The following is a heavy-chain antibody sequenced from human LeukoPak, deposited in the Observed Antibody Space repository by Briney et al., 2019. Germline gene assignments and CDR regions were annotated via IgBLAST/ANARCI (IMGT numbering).Heavy chain of an antibody. CDR1: GYTFTSYA. J-gene: IGHJ6*04. D-gene: IGHD2-2*01. V-gene: IGHV1-3*01. CDR2: INAGNGNT. CDR3: ARAAVVPAAGYYYYYYGMDV. Sequence: ASVKVSCKASGYTFTSYAMHWVRQAPGQRLEWMGWINAGNGNTKYSQKFQGRVTITRDTSACTAYMELSSLRSEDTAVYYCARAAVVPAAGYYYYYYGMDVWGKGTTVTVSS.